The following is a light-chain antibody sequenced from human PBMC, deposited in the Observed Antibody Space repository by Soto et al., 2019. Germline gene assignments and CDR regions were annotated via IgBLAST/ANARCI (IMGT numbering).Light chain of an antibody. CDR2: KAS. J-gene: IGKJ1*01. Sequence: SPSALFANVGDRVTITCRASQTISSWLAWYQQKPGKAPKLLIYKASTLKSGVPSRFSGSGSGTEFTLTIISLQPDDFASYYRQLSDIYSDPFADGTKVDIK. V-gene: IGKV1-5*03. CDR3: QLSDIYSDP. CDR1: QTISSW.